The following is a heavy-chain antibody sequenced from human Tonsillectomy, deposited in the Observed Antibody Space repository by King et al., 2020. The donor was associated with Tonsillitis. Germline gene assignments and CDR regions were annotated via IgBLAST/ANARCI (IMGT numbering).Heavy chain of an antibody. CDR1: GFIVTNNY. V-gene: IGHV3-53*01. J-gene: IGHJ3*02. CDR3: ASLPLVRGPGAFYI. Sequence: VQLVESGGGLVQPGGSLRLSCAASGFIVTNNYMNWVRQAPGKGLEWVAIIYSGGTAYYVDAVKGRFTVSRDNSKNTLYLQMNSLRAEDTAVYYCASLPLVRGPGAFYIWGQGTLVSVSS. D-gene: IGHD3-10*01. CDR2: IYSGGTA.